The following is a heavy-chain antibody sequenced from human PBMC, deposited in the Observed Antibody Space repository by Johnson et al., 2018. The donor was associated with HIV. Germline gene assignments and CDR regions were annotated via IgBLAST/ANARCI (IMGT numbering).Heavy chain of an antibody. V-gene: IGHV3-7*04. CDR2: IKQDGSEK. CDR1: GFTFSSYW. Sequence: VQLVESGGGLVQPGGSLRLSCAASGFTFSSYWMSWVRQAPGKGLEWVANIKQDGSEKYYVDSVKGRFTISRDNAKNSLYLQMNSLRADDTAMYYCAKADTMAGDAFDIWGQGTMVTVSS. CDR3: AKADTMAGDAFDI. D-gene: IGHD2-2*01. J-gene: IGHJ3*02.